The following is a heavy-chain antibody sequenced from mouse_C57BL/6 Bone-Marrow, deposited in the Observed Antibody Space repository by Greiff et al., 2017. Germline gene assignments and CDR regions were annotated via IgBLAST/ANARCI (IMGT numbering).Heavy chain of an antibody. CDR1: GFSLTSYA. Sequence: VQRVESGPGLVAPSQSLSITCTVSGFSLTSYAISWVRQPPGKGLEWLGVIWTGGGTNYNSALKSRLSVSKDSSKSKVFLKMSTLQTDDTAGDYCARPDDYGRYFDVWGTGTTVTVSS. CDR2: IWTGGGT. CDR3: ARPDDYGRYFDV. J-gene: IGHJ1*03. D-gene: IGHD1-2*01. V-gene: IGHV2-9-1*01.